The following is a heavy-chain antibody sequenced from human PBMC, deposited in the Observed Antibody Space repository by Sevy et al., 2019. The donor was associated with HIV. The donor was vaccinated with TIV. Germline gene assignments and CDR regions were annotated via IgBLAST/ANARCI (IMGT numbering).Heavy chain of an antibody. CDR2: ISGDSSYI. CDR3: AWGRGDPRADSFDY. J-gene: IGHJ4*02. CDR1: GFTFNIYS. D-gene: IGHD3-16*01. V-gene: IGHV3-21*01. Sequence: GGSLILSCAASGFTFNIYSMNWVRQAPGKGLEWVSSISGDSSYIFYADSLMGRFTTSRDNAKNSLYLQMSSLRVEDTAVYYCAWGRGDPRADSFDYWGQGTLVTVSS.